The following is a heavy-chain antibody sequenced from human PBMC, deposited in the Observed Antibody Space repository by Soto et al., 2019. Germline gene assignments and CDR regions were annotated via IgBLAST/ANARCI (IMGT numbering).Heavy chain of an antibody. CDR1: GFYFAFFG. CDR2: ISGDGINT. V-gene: IGHV3-30*03. Sequence: QIQLVESGGEVVQPGKSLRLSCAASGFYFAFFGMHWVRQAPGKGLEWVAFISGDGINTQYADSVRGRFTLSRDYSRKTMYLQMDSLRDEDTALYYCARGNLSFDFDSWGLGTLVTVSS. J-gene: IGHJ4*02. D-gene: IGHD1-26*01. CDR3: ARGNLSFDFDS.